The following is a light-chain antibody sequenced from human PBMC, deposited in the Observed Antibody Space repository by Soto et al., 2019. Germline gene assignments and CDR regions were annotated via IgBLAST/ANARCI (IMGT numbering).Light chain of an antibody. CDR1: QSVSSSY. CDR2: GAS. J-gene: IGKJ2*01. Sequence: EIVLTQSPGTLSLSPGDRATLSCRASQSVSSSYLAWYQQKPGQAPRLLIYGASSRPTGIPDRFSGSGYGTDFTLTISRLEAEDFVVYYCQQYGSSLYTFGQGTKLQIK. V-gene: IGKV3-20*01. CDR3: QQYGSSLYT.